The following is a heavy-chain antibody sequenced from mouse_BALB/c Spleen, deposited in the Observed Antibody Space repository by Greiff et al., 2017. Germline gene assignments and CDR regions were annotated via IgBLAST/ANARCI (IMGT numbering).Heavy chain of an antibody. CDR3: ARKGETALDY. CDR2: ISSGGST. CDR1: GFTFSSYA. Sequence: DVVLVESGGGLVKPGGSLKLSCAASGFTFSSYAMSWVRQTPEKRLEWVASISSGGSTYYPDSVKGRFTISRDNARNILYLQMSSLRSEDTAMYYCARKGETALDYWGQGTTLTVSS. J-gene: IGHJ2*01. D-gene: IGHD1-2*01. V-gene: IGHV5-6-5*01.